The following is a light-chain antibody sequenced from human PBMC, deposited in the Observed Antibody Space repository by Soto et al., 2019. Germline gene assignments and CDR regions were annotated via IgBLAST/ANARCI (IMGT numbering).Light chain of an antibody. J-gene: IGKJ1*01. CDR3: HHRQRWPRT. CDR2: QTS. CDR1: QYINTR. V-gene: IGKV3-11*01. Sequence: EIVLTQSPATLSSFPGDRVTLSCRASQYINTRLAWYQHRPGQAPRLLIYQTSIRAAGIPARFSASGSGTDFTITISDVQPEYVALSYCHHRQRWPRTFGQGTKVDI.